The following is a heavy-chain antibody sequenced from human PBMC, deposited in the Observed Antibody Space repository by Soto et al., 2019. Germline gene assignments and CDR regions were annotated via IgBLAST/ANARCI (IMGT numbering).Heavy chain of an antibody. D-gene: IGHD4-17*01. Sequence: LRPSWSASGFTFRTYAMTWARKGPGKGLEWVSSLLRSGSSAYYADSVMGRFTTSSDTSAKSLYLQMDNLRAEDTAIYYCAKDAISGDGIWLMDSWGQGTVVSVSS. CDR1: GFTFRTYA. CDR2: LLRSGSSA. CDR3: AKDAISGDGIWLMDS. V-gene: IGHV3-23*01. J-gene: IGHJ5*02.